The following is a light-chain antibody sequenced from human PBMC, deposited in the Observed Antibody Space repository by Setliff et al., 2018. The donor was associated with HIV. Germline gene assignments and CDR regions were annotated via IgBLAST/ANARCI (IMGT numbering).Light chain of an antibody. CDR2: EVT. CDR1: SSDVGSYSL. J-gene: IGLJ1*01. Sequence: SVLAQPASVSGSPGQSITISCTGTSSDVGSYSLVSWYQQHPGKAPKLIIYEVTKRPSGVSNRFSGSKSGNTASLTISGLQAEDEADYYCCSYAGSSTPYVFGTGTKV. V-gene: IGLV2-23*02. CDR3: CSYAGSSTPYV.